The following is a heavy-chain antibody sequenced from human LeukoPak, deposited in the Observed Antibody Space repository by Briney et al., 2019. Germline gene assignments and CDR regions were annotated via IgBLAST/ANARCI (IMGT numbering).Heavy chain of an antibody. V-gene: IGHV1-18*01. CDR3: ERGGNYFRFDR. CDR1: GDSFTNYI. CDR2: ISAYKGNT. Sequence: AAVKVSCKASGDSFTNYIISWGRHAPGQXREWMGWISAYKGNTNYAQKLQGRITMTTDTSTATVYMELRSLRSEDTAVYYCERGGNYFRFDRWGKGTVVTVS. J-gene: IGHJ5*02. D-gene: IGHD5-24*01.